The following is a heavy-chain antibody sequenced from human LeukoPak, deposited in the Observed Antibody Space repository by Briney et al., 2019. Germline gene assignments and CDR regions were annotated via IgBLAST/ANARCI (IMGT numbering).Heavy chain of an antibody. CDR3: ARPPAGYCSSTSCGWFDP. V-gene: IGHV1-8*02. D-gene: IGHD2-2*01. CDR1: GGTFSSYA. J-gene: IGHJ5*02. Sequence: ASVKVSCKASGGTFSSYAISWVRQAPGQGLEWMGWMNPNSGSTGYAQKFQGRVTMTRNTSISTAYMELSSLRSEDTAVYYCARPPAGYCSSTSCGWFDPWGQGTLVTVSS. CDR2: MNPNSGST.